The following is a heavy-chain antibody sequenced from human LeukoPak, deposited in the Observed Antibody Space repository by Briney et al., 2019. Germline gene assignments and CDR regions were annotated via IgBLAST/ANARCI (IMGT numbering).Heavy chain of an antibody. J-gene: IGHJ4*02. CDR2: IIPIFGTA. Sequence: SVKVSCKASGGTFSSYAISWVRQAPGQGLEWMGGIIPIFGTANYAQKFQGRVTITADESTSTAYMELSSLRSEDMAVYYCASPLYCSSTSCGFDYWGQGTLVTVSS. CDR3: ASPLYCSSTSCGFDY. CDR1: GGTFSSYA. D-gene: IGHD2-2*01. V-gene: IGHV1-69*01.